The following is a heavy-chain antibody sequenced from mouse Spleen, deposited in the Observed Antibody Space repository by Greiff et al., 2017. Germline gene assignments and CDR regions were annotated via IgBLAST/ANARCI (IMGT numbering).Heavy chain of an antibody. Sequence: EVQVVESEGGLVQPGSSMKLSCTASGFTFSDYYMAWVRQVPEKGLEWVANINYDGSSTYYLDSLKSRFIISRDNAKNILYLQMSSLKSEDTATYYCARDQTGPFDYWGQGTTLTVSS. CDR3: ARDQTGPFDY. CDR2: INYDGSST. D-gene: IGHD4-1*01. CDR1: GFTFSDYY. J-gene: IGHJ2*01. V-gene: IGHV5-16*01.